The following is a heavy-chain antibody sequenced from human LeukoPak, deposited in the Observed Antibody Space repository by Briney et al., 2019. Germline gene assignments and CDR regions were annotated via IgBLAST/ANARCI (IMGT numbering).Heavy chain of an antibody. Sequence: GSLRLSWAASGFTFSDYYMSWLRQAPGKGVEWVSYISSSGSTIYYADSVKGRFTISRDNAKNSLYLQMNSLRAEDTAVYYCARETPVRWTDYWGQGILVTVSS. CDR1: GFTFSDYY. CDR3: ARETPVRWTDY. J-gene: IGHJ4*02. D-gene: IGHD5-24*01. CDR2: ISSSGSTI. V-gene: IGHV3-11*04.